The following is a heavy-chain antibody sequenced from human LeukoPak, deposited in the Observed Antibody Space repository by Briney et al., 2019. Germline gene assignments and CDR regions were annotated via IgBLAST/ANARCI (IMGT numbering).Heavy chain of an antibody. CDR3: ARDLQENGMDV. CDR1: GFTFSSYA. V-gene: IGHV3-30-3*01. CDR2: ISYDGSNK. Sequence: GGSLGLSCAASGFTFSSYAMHWVRQAPGKRLEWVAVISYDGSNKYYADSVKGRFTISRDNSKNTLYLQMNSLRAEDTAVYYCARDLQENGMDVWGQGTTVTVSS. D-gene: IGHD4-11*01. J-gene: IGHJ6*02.